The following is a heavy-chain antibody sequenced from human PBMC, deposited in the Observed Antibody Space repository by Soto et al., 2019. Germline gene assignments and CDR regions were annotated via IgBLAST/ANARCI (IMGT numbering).Heavy chain of an antibody. CDR1: GYTLTELS. Sequence: GASVKVSCKVSGYTLTELSMHWVRQAPGKGLEWMGGFDPEDGETIYAQKFQGRVTMTEDTSTDTAYMELSSLRSEDTAVYYCATAWRYCSGGSCYSRFLFDYWGQGTLVTVSS. V-gene: IGHV1-24*01. D-gene: IGHD2-15*01. CDR3: ATAWRYCSGGSCYSRFLFDY. J-gene: IGHJ4*02. CDR2: FDPEDGET.